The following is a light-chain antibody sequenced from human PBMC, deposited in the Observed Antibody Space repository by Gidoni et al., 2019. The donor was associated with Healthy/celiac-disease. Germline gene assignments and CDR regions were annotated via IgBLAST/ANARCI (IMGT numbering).Light chain of an antibody. V-gene: IGLV1-44*01. CDR2: SNN. CDR3: ASLDDSLNGYWV. Sequence: QYVLTQPPTASGLTGQRVTISCYGSSSNIGSNTVEWYQQHSGTAPRLLIYSNNQRPSGVHDRFAGSKSVTSASLSISVLQSEDDADYYCASLDDSLNGYWVFGGGTKLTVL. J-gene: IGLJ3*02. CDR1: SSNIGSNT.